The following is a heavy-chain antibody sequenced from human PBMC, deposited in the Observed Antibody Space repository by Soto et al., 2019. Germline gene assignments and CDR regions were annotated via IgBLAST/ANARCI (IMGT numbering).Heavy chain of an antibody. CDR1: GFTFSSYW. D-gene: IGHD5-18*01. CDR2: INSDGSST. V-gene: IGHV3-74*01. J-gene: IGHJ6*02. CDR3: ARDFALAPNTAMVYYYYYGMDV. Sequence: PGGSLRLSCAASGFTFSSYWMHWARQAPGKGLVWVSRINSDGSSTSYADSVKGRFTISRDNAKNTLYLQMNSLRAEDTAVYYCARDFALAPNTAMVYYYYYGMDVWGQGTTVTVSS.